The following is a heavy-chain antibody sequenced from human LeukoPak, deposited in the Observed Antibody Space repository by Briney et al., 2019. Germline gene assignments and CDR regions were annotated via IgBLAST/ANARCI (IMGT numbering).Heavy chain of an antibody. V-gene: IGHV3-7*01. D-gene: IGHD6-13*01. J-gene: IGHJ4*02. CDR1: GFTFSSYW. Sequence: PGGSLRLSCAASGFTFSSYWMSWVRQAPGKGLEWVANIKQDGSEKYYVDSVKGRFTISRDNAKNSLFLQMNSLRGEDTAVYYCTTEALRIAAAGTRFDYWGQGTLVTVSS. CDR2: IKQDGSEK. CDR3: TTEALRIAAAGTRFDY.